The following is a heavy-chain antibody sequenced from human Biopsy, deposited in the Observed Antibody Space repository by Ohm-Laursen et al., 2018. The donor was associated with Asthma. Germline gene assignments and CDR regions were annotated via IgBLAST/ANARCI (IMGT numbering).Heavy chain of an antibody. CDR3: ARKAGSCISRTCYSLDF. V-gene: IGHV1-69*01. J-gene: IGHJ4*02. Sequence: SSVKVSCNPLGDTFNTYVIGWVRQAPGQGLEWMGGINSVFGTTTYPQKFQDRVTITADDSTSTVYMELSSLRSEDTAVYYCARKAGSCISRTCYSLDFWGQGTLVTVSS. D-gene: IGHD2-2*01. CDR1: GDTFNTYV. CDR2: INSVFGTT.